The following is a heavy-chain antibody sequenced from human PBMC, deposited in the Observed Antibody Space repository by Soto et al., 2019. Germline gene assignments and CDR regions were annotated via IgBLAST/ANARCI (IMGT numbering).Heavy chain of an antibody. J-gene: IGHJ5*02. V-gene: IGHV4-4*07. Sequence: PSETLSLTCTVSGGSISSYYWSWIRQPAGKGLEWIGRIYTSGSTNYNPSLKSRVTMSVDTSKNQFSLKLSSVTAADTAVYYCARAKVATIASGNWFDPWGQGNLVTVS. CDR1: GGSISSYY. CDR3: ARAKVATIASGNWFDP. D-gene: IGHD5-12*01. CDR2: IYTSGST.